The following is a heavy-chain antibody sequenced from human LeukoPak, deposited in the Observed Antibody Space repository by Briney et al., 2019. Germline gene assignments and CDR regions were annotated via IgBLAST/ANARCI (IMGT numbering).Heavy chain of an antibody. D-gene: IGHD5-18*01. CDR2: ISYDGSNK. CDR1: GFTFSSHA. Sequence: GGSLRLSCVASGFTFSSHAMNWVRQAPGKGLEWVAVISYDGSNKYYVDSVKGRFTISRDNSKNTLYLQMNSLRAEDTAVYYCARDPPRGYSYDPTLRYWGQGTLVTVSS. CDR3: ARDPPRGYSYDPTLRY. J-gene: IGHJ4*02. V-gene: IGHV3-30*14.